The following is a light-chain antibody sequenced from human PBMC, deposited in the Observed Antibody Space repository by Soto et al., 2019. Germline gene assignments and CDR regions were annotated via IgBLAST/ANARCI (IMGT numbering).Light chain of an antibody. CDR1: QSLLYANGYNY. CDR3: MQVLQTPLT. CDR2: LGS. Sequence: DIVMTQSPLSLPVTPGEPASISCRSSQSLLYANGYNYVDWYLQKPRQPPQLLIFLGSSRASGVPDRFNGSGSGTDFTLRITTVEAEDVGVYYCMQVLQTPLTFGGGTKLEIK. J-gene: IGKJ4*01. V-gene: IGKV2-28*01.